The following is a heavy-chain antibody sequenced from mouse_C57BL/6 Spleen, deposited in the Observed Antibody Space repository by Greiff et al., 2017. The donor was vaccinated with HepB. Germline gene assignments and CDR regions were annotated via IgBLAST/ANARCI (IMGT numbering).Heavy chain of an antibody. CDR3: ARDLAPITTVVAENYFDY. CDR2: INPYNGGT. CDR1: GYTFTDYY. D-gene: IGHD1-1*01. Sequence: SGPVLVKPGASVKMSCKASGYTFTDYYMNWVKQSHGKSLEWIGVINPYNGGTSYNQKFKGKATLTVDKSSSTAYMELNSLTSEDSAVYYCARDLAPITTVVAENYFDYWGQGTTLTVSS. J-gene: IGHJ2*01. V-gene: IGHV1-19*01.